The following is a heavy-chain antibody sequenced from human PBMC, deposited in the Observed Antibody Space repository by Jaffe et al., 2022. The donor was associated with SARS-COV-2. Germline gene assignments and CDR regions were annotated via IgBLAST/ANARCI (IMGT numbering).Heavy chain of an antibody. CDR2: IKSKTDGGTT. D-gene: IGHD3-22*01. V-gene: IGHV3-15*01. J-gene: IGHJ4*02. CDR3: TTEDHPRYYYDSSGYYRDY. CDR1: GFTFSNAW. Sequence: EVQLVESGGGLVKPGGSLRLSCAASGFTFSNAWMSWVRQAPGKGLEWVGRIKSKTDGGTTDYAAPVKGRFTISRDDSKNTLYLQMNSLKTEDTAVYYCTTEDHPRYYYDSSGYYRDYWGQGTLVTVSS.